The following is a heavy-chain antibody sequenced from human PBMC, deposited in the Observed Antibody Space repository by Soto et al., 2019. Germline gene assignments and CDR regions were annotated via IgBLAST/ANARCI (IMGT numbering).Heavy chain of an antibody. D-gene: IGHD3-3*01. CDR3: ARGHRFSGWFDP. J-gene: IGHJ5*02. CDR2: IYSSGST. Sequence: QVHLQESGPGLVKPSETLSLTCTVSGGAINSYYWTWIRQPAGKGLEWIGRIYSSGSTKYNPSLQIRGTMSLDGSENLFSLKLSSGAAADSAVYYCARGHRFSGWFDPWCQGALGTVST. V-gene: IGHV4-4*07. CDR1: GGAINSYY.